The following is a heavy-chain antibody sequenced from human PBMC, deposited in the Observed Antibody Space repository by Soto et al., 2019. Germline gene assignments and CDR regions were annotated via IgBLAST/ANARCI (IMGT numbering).Heavy chain of an antibody. CDR1: GFTFSSYG. V-gene: IGHV3-30*02. Sequence: GGSLRLSCAASGFTFSSYGMHWVRQAPGKGLEWVAFILFDGSNKFYSYSVKGLFTISRDNSKNTVSLQMNSLRDEDSAAYYCATTGPYWGQGTLVTVSS. CDR3: ATTGPY. CDR2: ILFDGSNK. J-gene: IGHJ4*02.